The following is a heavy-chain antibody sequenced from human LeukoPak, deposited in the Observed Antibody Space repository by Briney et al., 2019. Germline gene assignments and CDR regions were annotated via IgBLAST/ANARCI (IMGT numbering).Heavy chain of an antibody. D-gene: IGHD1-26*01. CDR2: IYYSGST. Sequence: PSETLSLTCTVSGGSISSSSYYWGWIRQPPGTGLEWIGSIYYSGSTYYNPSLKSLVTISVDTSKNQFSLKLSSVTAADTAVYYCARWGYSHGYFDYWGQGTLVTVSS. V-gene: IGHV4-39*01. CDR1: GGSISSSSYY. J-gene: IGHJ4*02. CDR3: ARWGYSHGYFDY.